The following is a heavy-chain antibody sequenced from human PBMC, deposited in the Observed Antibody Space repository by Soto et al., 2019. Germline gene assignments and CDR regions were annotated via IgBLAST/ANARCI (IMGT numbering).Heavy chain of an antibody. CDR2: IIPIFGTA. D-gene: IGHD3-22*01. CDR1: GGTFSSYA. Sequence: SVKVSCKASGGTFSSYAISWVRQAPGQGLEWMGGIIPIFGTANYAQKFQGRVTITADESTSTAYMELSSLRSEDTAVYYCARDLPTQDYYDSSGYDYWGQGTLVTVSS. V-gene: IGHV1-69*13. CDR3: ARDLPTQDYYDSSGYDY. J-gene: IGHJ4*02.